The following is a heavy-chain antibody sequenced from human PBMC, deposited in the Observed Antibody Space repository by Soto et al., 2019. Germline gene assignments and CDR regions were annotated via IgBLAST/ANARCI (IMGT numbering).Heavy chain of an antibody. CDR1: GFTFRSYW. J-gene: IGHJ6*02. V-gene: IGHV3-7*03. CDR3: VRGTTDYSYYGMDV. CDR2: IKQDGSET. Sequence: GSLRLSCAASGFTFRSYWMTWVRQAPGKGLEWVANIKQDGSETYYVDSVKGRFTISRDNAKNSLYLQLNSLRAEDTAVYYCVRGTTDYSYYGMDVWGQGTTVTVSS.